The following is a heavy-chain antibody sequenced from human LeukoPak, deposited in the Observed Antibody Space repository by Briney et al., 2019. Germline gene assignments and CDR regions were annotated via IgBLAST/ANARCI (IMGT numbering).Heavy chain of an antibody. V-gene: IGHV4-30-2*01. CDR2: IHHSGST. Sequence: SETLSLTCTVSGGSISSGGYYWSWIRQPPGKGLEWIGYIHHSGSTYYNPSLKSRVTISVDRTKNQFSLKLSSATAADTAVYYCARTVGYNYGPAADYWGQGTQVTVSS. CDR1: GGSISSGGYY. J-gene: IGHJ4*02. CDR3: ARTVGYNYGPAADY. D-gene: IGHD5-18*01.